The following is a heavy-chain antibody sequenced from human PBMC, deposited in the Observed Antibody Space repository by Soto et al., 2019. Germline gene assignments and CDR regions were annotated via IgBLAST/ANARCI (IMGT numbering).Heavy chain of an antibody. CDR3: ARQNYGSGSTYFDY. Sequence: SETLSLTCTVSGGSISSYYWSWIRQPPGKGLEWIGYIYYSGSTNYNPSLKSRVTISVDTSTNQFSLKLNSMTAADTAVYYCARQNYGSGSTYFDYWGQGTLVTVSS. V-gene: IGHV4-59*08. CDR1: GGSISSYY. D-gene: IGHD3-10*01. J-gene: IGHJ4*02. CDR2: IYYSGST.